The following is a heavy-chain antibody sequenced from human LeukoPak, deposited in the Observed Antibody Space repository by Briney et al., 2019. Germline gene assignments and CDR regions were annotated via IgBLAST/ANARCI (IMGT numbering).Heavy chain of an antibody. CDR2: IYYSGST. CDR3: ARLPSRGTTIWDY. V-gene: IGHV4-39*01. J-gene: IGHJ4*02. D-gene: IGHD1-7*01. Sequence: SETLSLTCTVSGGSISNTNYYWGWIRQSPGKGLEWIGTIYYSGSTYYNPSLKSRVTISVDTSKNQFSLKLSSVTAADTAVYYCARLPSRGTTIWDYWGQGTLVTVSS. CDR1: GGSISNTNYY.